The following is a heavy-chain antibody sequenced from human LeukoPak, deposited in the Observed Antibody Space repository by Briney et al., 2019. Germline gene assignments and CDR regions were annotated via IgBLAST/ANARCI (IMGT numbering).Heavy chain of an antibody. Sequence: PSETLSLTCTVSGGSISSYYWSWIRQPPGKGLEWIAYIYYSGSTNYNPSLKSRVTISVDTSKNQFSLKLSSVTAADTAVYYCARHDEDIVVVPAAYGYNWFDPWGQGTLVTVSS. D-gene: IGHD2-2*01. CDR1: GGSISSYY. V-gene: IGHV4-59*08. CDR2: IYYSGST. J-gene: IGHJ5*02. CDR3: ARHDEDIVVVPAAYGYNWFDP.